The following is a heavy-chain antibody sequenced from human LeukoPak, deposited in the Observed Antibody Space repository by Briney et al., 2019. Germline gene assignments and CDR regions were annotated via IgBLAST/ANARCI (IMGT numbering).Heavy chain of an antibody. D-gene: IGHD3-3*01. CDR1: GGTFSSYA. CDR2: IIPIFGTA. Sequence: GSSVKVSCKASGGTFSSYAISWVRQAPGQGLEWMGGIIPIFGTANYAQKFQGRVTITTDESTSTAYMELSSLRSEDTAVYYCARSMDITIFGVVHAFDIWGQGTMVTVSS. V-gene: IGHV1-69*05. J-gene: IGHJ3*02. CDR3: ARSMDITIFGVVHAFDI.